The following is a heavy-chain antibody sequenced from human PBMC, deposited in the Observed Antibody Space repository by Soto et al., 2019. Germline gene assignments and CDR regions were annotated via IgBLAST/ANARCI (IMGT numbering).Heavy chain of an antibody. Sequence: ASVKVSCKASGYTFTSYAMHWVRQAPGQRLEWMGWINAGNGNTKYSQKFQGRVTITRDTSASTAYMELSSLRSEDTAVYYCARGITLPAPLDYWGQGTLVTVSS. V-gene: IGHV1-3*01. CDR3: ARGITLPAPLDY. J-gene: IGHJ4*02. CDR2: INAGNGNT. D-gene: IGHD1-20*01. CDR1: GYTFTSYA.